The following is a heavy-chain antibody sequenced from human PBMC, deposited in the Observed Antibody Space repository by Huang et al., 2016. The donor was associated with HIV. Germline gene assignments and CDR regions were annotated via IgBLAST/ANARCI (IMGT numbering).Heavy chain of an antibody. D-gene: IGHD3-10*01. J-gene: IGHJ4*02. Sequence: QVQLVESGGGVVEPGRSLRGSCAASGFSFSDSGMHWVRQAPGKGLEGVAVISYDGRNKFYADSVKGRFTISRDNSKNTVYLQMNSLRAGDTAVYYCAKDRRAYYYGSGIEYWGQGARVTVSS. CDR1: GFSFSDSG. CDR2: ISYDGRNK. V-gene: IGHV3-30*18. CDR3: AKDRRAYYYGSGIEY.